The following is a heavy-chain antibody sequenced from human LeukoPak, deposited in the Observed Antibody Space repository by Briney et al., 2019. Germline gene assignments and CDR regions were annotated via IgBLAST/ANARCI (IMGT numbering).Heavy chain of an antibody. CDR3: ARAWRATMVRGVIRWFDP. D-gene: IGHD3-10*01. CDR2: IYTSGST. CDR1: GGSISSYY. V-gene: IGHV4-4*07. J-gene: IGHJ5*02. Sequence: SETLSLTCTVSGGSISSYYWSWIRQPAGKGLEWIGRIYTSGSTNYNPSLKSRVTMSVDTSKNQFSLKLSSVTAADTAVYYCARAWRATMVRGVIRWFDPWGQGTLVTVSS.